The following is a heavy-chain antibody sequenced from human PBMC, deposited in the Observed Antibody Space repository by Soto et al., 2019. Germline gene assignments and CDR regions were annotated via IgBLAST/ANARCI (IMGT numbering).Heavy chain of an antibody. CDR1: GYTFTSYG. J-gene: IGHJ4*02. CDR3: ARRYAPRYSSGNNHFDL. CDR2: INPGNGNT. D-gene: IGHD6-19*01. V-gene: IGHV1-3*01. Sequence: ASVKVSCKASGYTFTSYGMNWVRQAPGRGLEWMGWINPGNGNTKYSQKFQGRVIIERDTSASTAYMELSSLRSEDTAVYYCARRYAPRYSSGNNHFDLWGQGTLVTVSS.